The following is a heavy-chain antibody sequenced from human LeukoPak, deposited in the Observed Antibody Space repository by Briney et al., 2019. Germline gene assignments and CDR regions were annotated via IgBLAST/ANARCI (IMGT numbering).Heavy chain of an antibody. J-gene: IGHJ5*02. CDR3: ARPSWYSSSSGGSYWFDP. CDR1: GGSFSSYY. V-gene: IGHV4-39*01. Sequence: SETLSLTCAVYGGSFSSYYWGWIRQPPGKGLEWIGSIYYSGSTYYNPSLKSRVTISVDTSKNQFSLKLSSVTAADTAVYYCARPSWYSSSSGGSYWFDPWGQGTLVTVSS. CDR2: IYYSGST. D-gene: IGHD6-6*01.